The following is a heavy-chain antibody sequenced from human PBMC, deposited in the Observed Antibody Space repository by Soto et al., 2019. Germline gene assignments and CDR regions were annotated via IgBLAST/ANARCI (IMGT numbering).Heavy chain of an antibody. CDR2: IYYSGST. J-gene: IGHJ6*03. Sequence: PSETLSLTCTVSGGSISSGGYYWSWIRQHPGKGLEWIGYIYYSGSTYYNPSLKSRVTISVDTSKNQFSLKLSSVTAADTAVYYCARAVTTEGDYYYMDVWGKGTTVTVS. CDR1: GGSISSGGYY. D-gene: IGHD4-17*01. V-gene: IGHV4-31*03. CDR3: ARAVTTEGDYYYMDV.